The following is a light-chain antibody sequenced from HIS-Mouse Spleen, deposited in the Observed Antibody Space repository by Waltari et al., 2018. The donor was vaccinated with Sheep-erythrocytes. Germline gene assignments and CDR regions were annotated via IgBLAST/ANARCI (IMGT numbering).Light chain of an antibody. Sequence: QSALTQPASVSGSPGQSITISCTGTSSDVGSYNLVSWYQQPPGKAPKHMIYGGRKRPSGVSNRFSGSKSGNTASLTISGLQAEDEADYYCCSYAGSSTPWVFGGGTKLTVL. V-gene: IGLV2-23*01. CDR1: SSDVGSYNL. CDR3: CSYAGSSTPWV. J-gene: IGLJ3*02. CDR2: GGR.